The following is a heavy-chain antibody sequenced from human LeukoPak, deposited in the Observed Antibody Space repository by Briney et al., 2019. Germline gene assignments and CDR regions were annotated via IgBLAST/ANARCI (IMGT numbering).Heavy chain of an antibody. CDR2: IYTSGST. V-gene: IGHV4-4*07. CDR1: GGSISSYY. Sequence: PSETLSLTCTVSGGSISSYYWSWIRQPAGKGLEWIGRIYTSGSTDYNPSLKSRVTMSVDTSKNQFSLKLSSVTAADTAVYYCARRYSRWLRPQEADYWGQGTLVTVSS. CDR3: ARRYSRWLRPQEADY. J-gene: IGHJ4*02. D-gene: IGHD5-12*01.